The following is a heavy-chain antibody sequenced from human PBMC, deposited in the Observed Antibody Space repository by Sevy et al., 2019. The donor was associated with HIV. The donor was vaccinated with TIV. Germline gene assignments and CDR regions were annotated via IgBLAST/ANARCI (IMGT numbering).Heavy chain of an antibody. Sequence: GGSLRLSCGASGFTFSNYAMSWVRQAPGKGPEWVSGINNGGSTYYADSVMSRFTISRDNSKKMVFLQMNSLRAEDTAVYYCASGDTTMITDLDYWGQGALVTVSS. CDR2: INNGGST. D-gene: IGHD5-18*01. CDR3: ASGDTTMITDLDY. CDR1: GFTFSNYA. V-gene: IGHV3-23*01. J-gene: IGHJ4*02.